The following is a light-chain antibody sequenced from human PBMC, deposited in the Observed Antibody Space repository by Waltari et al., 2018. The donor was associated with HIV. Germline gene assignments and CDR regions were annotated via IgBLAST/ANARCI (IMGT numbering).Light chain of an antibody. J-gene: IGKJ1*01. V-gene: IGKV1-9*01. Sequence: DIQLTQSPSFLSASVGDRVTITCRASQGISSYLAWYQHKPGKAPKLLIYAASTWHSGVPSRFSGSGSGTEFTLTISSLQSEDFATYYCQQVNIYPPTFGQGTKVEIK. CDR2: AAS. CDR1: QGISSY. CDR3: QQVNIYPPT.